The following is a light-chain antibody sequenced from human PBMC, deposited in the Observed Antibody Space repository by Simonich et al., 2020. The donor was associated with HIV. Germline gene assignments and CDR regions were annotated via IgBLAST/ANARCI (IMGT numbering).Light chain of an antibody. Sequence: EIVMTQSPVTLSVSPGERATLPCRARQSVNSNLAWYQQKPGQAPRLLIYGASTRATGIPARFSGSGSGTEFTLTISSMQSEDFAVYYCQQYNNWPPWTFGQGTKVEIK. V-gene: IGKV3-15*01. CDR2: GAS. CDR3: QQYNNWPPWT. J-gene: IGKJ1*01. CDR1: QSVNSN.